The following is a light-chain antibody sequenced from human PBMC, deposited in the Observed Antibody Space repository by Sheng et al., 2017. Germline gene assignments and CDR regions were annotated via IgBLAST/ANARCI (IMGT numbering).Light chain of an antibody. CDR3: SSYTSSTTGV. J-gene: IGLJ1*01. CDR1: SSDVGGYNY. CDR2: DVS. V-gene: IGLV2-14*03. Sequence: QSALTQPASVSGSPGQSITISCTGTSSDVGGYNYVSWYQQHPGKAPKLMIYDVSNRPSGVSNRFSGSKSGNTASLTISGLQAEDEADYYCSSYTSSTTGVFGTWDQGHRP.